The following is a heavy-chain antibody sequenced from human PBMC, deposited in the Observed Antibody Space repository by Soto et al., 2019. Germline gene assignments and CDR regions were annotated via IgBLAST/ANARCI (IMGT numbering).Heavy chain of an antibody. J-gene: IGHJ4*02. CDR1: GFTFSNYG. CDR3: TERPCPCNHCLSDY. CDR2: ISYDGSNE. Sequence: PGGSLRLSCAASGFTFSNYGLHWVRQAPGKGLEWVAVISYDGSNEYYADSVKGRFTISRDNSRHTLYLQMNSLRADDTAVYYCTERPCPCNHCLSDYLGQGTLVTGSS. V-gene: IGHV3-30*03. D-gene: IGHD2-21*02.